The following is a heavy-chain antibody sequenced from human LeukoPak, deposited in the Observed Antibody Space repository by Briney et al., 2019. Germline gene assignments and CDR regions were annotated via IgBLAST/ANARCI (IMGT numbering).Heavy chain of an antibody. D-gene: IGHD6-13*01. J-gene: IGHJ6*03. CDR3: ARRAGTFSYYMDV. V-gene: IGHV5-51*01. CDR2: IYPGDSDT. CDR1: GYTFTGYY. Sequence: KVSCKASGYTFTGYYMHWVRQAPGQGLEWMGIIYPGDSDTRYSPSFQGQVTISADKSISTAYLQWSGLKASDTAMYYCARRAGTFSYYMDVWGKGTTVTVSS.